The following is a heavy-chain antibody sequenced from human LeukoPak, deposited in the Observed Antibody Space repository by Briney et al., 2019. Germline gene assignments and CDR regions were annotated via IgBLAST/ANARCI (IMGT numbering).Heavy chain of an antibody. J-gene: IGHJ6*02. CDR1: GYTFTIYG. Sequence: ASVKVSFKASGYTFTIYGISWVRQAPGQGLEWVGWISAYNGNTNYAQKLQGRVTMTTDTSTSTAYMELRSLRSDDTAVYYCATGRPPYDILTGYYQYYYYGMDVWGQGTTVTVSS. V-gene: IGHV1-18*01. CDR3: ATGRPPYDILTGYYQYYYYGMDV. CDR2: ISAYNGNT. D-gene: IGHD3-9*01.